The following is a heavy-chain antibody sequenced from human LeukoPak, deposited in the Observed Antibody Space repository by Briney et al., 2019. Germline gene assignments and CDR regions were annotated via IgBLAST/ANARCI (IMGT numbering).Heavy chain of an antibody. J-gene: IGHJ6*02. Sequence: GSLRLSCAASGFTFSSYSMNWVRQAPGKGLEWVSYISSSSVTIYYADSVKGRFTISRDNAKNSLYLQMNSLRAEDTALYHCARDGVVGYCSSTSCYTVPYYYYGMDVWGQGTTVTVSS. D-gene: IGHD2-2*02. CDR2: ISSSSVTI. CDR1: GFTFSSYS. CDR3: ARDGVVGYCSSTSCYTVPYYYYGMDV. V-gene: IGHV3-48*04.